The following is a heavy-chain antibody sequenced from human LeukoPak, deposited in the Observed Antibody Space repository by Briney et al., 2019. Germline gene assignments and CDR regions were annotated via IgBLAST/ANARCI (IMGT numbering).Heavy chain of an antibody. Sequence: GGSLRLSCAASGFTFSSYWMSWVRQAPGKGLEWVANIKQDGSEKYYVDSVKGRFTISRDNAKNTLYLQMNSLRAEDTAMYYCAMAPNWNPYCVHVWGKGTTVTVSS. J-gene: IGHJ6*03. CDR1: GFTFSSYW. CDR2: IKQDGSEK. D-gene: IGHD1-20*01. V-gene: IGHV3-7*01. CDR3: AMAPNWNPYCVHV.